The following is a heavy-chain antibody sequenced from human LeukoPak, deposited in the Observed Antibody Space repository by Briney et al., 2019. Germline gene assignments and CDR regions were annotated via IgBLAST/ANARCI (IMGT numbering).Heavy chain of an antibody. CDR3: ARVESGYGDYLHTALAEYFQH. Sequence: SETLSLTCTVSGGSISSCYWSWIRQPRGRGLEWIGYIYYSGSTNYNPSLKSRVTISVDTSKNQFSLKLSSVTAADTAVYYCARVESGYGDYLHTALAEYFQHWGQGTLVTVSS. V-gene: IGHV4-59*01. CDR2: IYYSGST. D-gene: IGHD4-17*01. CDR1: GGSISSCY. J-gene: IGHJ1*01.